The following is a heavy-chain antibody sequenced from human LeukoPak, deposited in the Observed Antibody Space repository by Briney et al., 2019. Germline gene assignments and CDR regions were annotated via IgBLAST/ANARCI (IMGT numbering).Heavy chain of an antibody. D-gene: IGHD3-16*01. CDR3: ARGRGAYYYYMDV. CDR2: IYSGGST. Sequence: GGSLRLSCAASGFTVTSNYMSWVRQAPGKGLEWVSVIYSGGSTYYADYVKGRFTISRDNSKNTLYLQMNSLRAEDTAVYYCARGRGAYYYYMDVWGKGTTVTVSS. V-gene: IGHV3-53*01. J-gene: IGHJ6*03. CDR1: GFTVTSNY.